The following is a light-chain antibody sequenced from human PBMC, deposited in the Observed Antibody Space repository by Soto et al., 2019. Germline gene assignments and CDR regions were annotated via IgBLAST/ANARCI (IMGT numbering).Light chain of an antibody. CDR2: DAS. CDR1: QSISSW. J-gene: IGKJ1*01. V-gene: IGKV1-5*01. Sequence: DIQMPQSPSTLSASVGDRVTITCRASQSISSWLAWYQQKPGKAPKLLIYDASSLERGVPSRFSGSGSGTEFTLTISSLQPDDFATYYCQQYNSPTFGQGTKVEIK. CDR3: QQYNSPT.